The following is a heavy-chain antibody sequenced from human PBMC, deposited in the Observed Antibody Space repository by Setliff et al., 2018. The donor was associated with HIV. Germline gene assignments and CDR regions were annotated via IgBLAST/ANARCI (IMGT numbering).Heavy chain of an antibody. J-gene: IGHJ4*02. CDR1: GGSISSSSYY. Sequence: PSETLSLTCTVSGGSISSSSYYWGWIRQPPGKGLEWIGSIYYSGSTYYNPSLKSRVTISVDTSKNQFSLKLSSVTAADTAVYYCAAVTGSYSPGGGAYFDYWGQGTLVTVSS. D-gene: IGHD3-10*01. V-gene: IGHV4-39*01. CDR3: AAVTGSYSPGGGAYFDY. CDR2: IYYSGST.